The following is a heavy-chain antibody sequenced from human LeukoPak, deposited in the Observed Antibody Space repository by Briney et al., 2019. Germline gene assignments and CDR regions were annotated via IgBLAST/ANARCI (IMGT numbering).Heavy chain of an antibody. Sequence: GGSLRLSCAASGFTFSSYGMHWVRQAPGKGLEWVAVISYDGSNKYYADSVKGRFTISRDISKNTLYLQMNSLRAEDTAVYYCAKDRGGFDYWGQGTLVTVSS. J-gene: IGHJ4*02. V-gene: IGHV3-30*18. D-gene: IGHD3-16*01. CDR2: ISYDGSNK. CDR3: AKDRGGFDY. CDR1: GFTFSSYG.